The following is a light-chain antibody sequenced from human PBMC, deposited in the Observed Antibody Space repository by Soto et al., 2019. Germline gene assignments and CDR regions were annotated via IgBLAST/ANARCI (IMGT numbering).Light chain of an antibody. CDR2: GAS. CDR3: QQYGPSPMYT. CDR1: QTVSSSY. V-gene: IGKV3-20*01. Sequence: EIVLTQSPGTLSLSPGERATLSCRASQTVSSSYLAWYQKKPGHAPRLLIYGASTRATGIPGRFSGSASGTDFTLTISRLEPEDFAVYYCQQYGPSPMYTFGQGTNLEIK. J-gene: IGKJ2*01.